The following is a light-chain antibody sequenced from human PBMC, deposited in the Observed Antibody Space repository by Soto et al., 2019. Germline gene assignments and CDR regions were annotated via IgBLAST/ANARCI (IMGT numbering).Light chain of an antibody. CDR1: SSNIGSNT. Sequence: QSVLTQPPSVSGTPGQRVTISCSGSSSNIGSNTVNWYQQLPGTAPKLLIDSDNQRPSGVPDRFSGSKSGSSASLAISGLQSEDEADYYCTTWDDSLNMVFGGGTKVTVL. V-gene: IGLV1-44*01. J-gene: IGLJ2*01. CDR3: TTWDDSLNMV. CDR2: SDN.